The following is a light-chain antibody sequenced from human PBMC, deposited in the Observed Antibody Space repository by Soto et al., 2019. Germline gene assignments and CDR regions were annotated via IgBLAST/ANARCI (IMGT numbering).Light chain of an antibody. CDR2: EVS. CDR1: SSDVGGYDY. Sequence: QSVLTQPASVSGSPVQSITISCTGTSSDVGGYDYVSWYQQHPGKAPKLMIYEVSNRPSGVSNRFSGSKSGNTASLTISGLQAEDEADYYCSSYTSSDTLDVFGTGTKVTVL. CDR3: SSYTSSDTLDV. V-gene: IGLV2-14*01. J-gene: IGLJ1*01.